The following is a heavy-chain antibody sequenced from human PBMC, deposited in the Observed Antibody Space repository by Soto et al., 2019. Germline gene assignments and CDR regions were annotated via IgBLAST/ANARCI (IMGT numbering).Heavy chain of an antibody. Sequence: EVQLLESGGGLVQPGGSLRLSCAASGFTFSGYAMSWVRQAPGKGLEWVSAISGSGGSTYYADSVKGRFTISRDNSKNTLYLQMISLRAEDTAVYYCAKSGLVATSYFDYWGQGTLVTVSS. D-gene: IGHD5-12*01. CDR3: AKSGLVATSYFDY. CDR2: ISGSGGST. CDR1: GFTFSGYA. V-gene: IGHV3-23*01. J-gene: IGHJ4*02.